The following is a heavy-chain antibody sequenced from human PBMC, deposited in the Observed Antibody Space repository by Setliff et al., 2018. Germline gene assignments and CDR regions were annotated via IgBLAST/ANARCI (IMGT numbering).Heavy chain of an antibody. V-gene: IGHV4-4*07. J-gene: IGHJ4*02. CDR2: IYTSGST. CDR3: ARSFSRSGKFLLDY. Sequence: LSLTCTVSGGSISSYYWSWIRQPAGKGLEWIGRIYTSGSTNYNPSLKSRVTMSVDTSKNQFSLKLSSVTAADTAVYYCARSFSRSGKFLLDYWGQGALVTVSS. CDR1: GGSISSYY. D-gene: IGHD1-26*01.